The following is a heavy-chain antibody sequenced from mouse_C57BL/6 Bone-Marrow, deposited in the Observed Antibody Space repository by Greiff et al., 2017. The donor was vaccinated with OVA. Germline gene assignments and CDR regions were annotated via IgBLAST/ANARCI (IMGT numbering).Heavy chain of an antibody. CDR3: AYGPIFAY. V-gene: IGHV1-81*01. J-gene: IGHJ3*01. D-gene: IGHD2-10*02. Sequence: QVHVKQSGAELARPGASVKLSCKASGYTFTRYGISWVKQRTGQGLEWIGEIYPRSGNTYYNEKFKGKATLTADKSSSTAYMELRSLTSEDSAVYFCAYGPIFAYWGQGTLVTVSA. CDR1: GYTFTRYG. CDR2: IYPRSGNT.